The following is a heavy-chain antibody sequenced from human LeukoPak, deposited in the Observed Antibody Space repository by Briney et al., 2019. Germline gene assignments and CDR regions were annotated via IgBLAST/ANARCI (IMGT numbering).Heavy chain of an antibody. CDR3: ARGPPSYSGSYCSWFDP. J-gene: IGHJ5*02. CDR1: GYTFKNYD. Sequence: ASVKVSCKASGYTFKNYDINWVRQATGQGLEWMGWMNPNSGNTGYAQKFQGRVTMTRNTSISTAYMELSSLRSEDTAVYYCARGPPSYSGSYCSWFDPWGQGTLVTVSS. V-gene: IGHV1-8*02. D-gene: IGHD1-26*01. CDR2: MNPNSGNT.